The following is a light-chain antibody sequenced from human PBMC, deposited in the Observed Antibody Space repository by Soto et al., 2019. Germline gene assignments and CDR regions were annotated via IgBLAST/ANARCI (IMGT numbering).Light chain of an antibody. Sequence: DVQLTQFPSSLSASVGDNVTITCQASQFINYYLSWYQQKPGKAPHLLIYGGSNFQSGVPSRFSGRGSGTDFSLTISSLQPEDLGTYFCQQSYSSWTFGQGTKVEIK. CDR2: GGS. J-gene: IGKJ1*01. CDR3: QQSYSSWT. V-gene: IGKV1-39*01. CDR1: QFINYY.